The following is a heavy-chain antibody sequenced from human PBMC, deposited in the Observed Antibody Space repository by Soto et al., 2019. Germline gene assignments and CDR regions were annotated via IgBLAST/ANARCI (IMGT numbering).Heavy chain of an antibody. CDR1: VYTFTSYD. CDR2: MNPNSGNT. Sequence: ASVKVSCKASVYTFTSYDINWVRQATGQGLEWMGWMNPNSGNTGYAQKFQGRVTMTRNTSISTAYMELSSLRSEDTAVYYCARGIMVRGDYIDYWGQGTLVTVSS. V-gene: IGHV1-8*01. D-gene: IGHD3-10*01. J-gene: IGHJ4*02. CDR3: ARGIMVRGDYIDY.